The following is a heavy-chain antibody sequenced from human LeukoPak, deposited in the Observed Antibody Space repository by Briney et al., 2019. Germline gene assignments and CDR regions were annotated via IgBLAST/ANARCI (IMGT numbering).Heavy chain of an antibody. CDR3: TKDPDSSGHYYGSPFDY. V-gene: IGHV3-23*01. J-gene: IGHJ4*02. CDR1: GFTFSSYA. Sequence: PGGSLRLSCAASGFTFSSYAMSWVRQAPGKGLEWVSAISGSGGSAYYADSVKGRFTIARDDSKSTLYLQMTSLRPEDTAFYFCTKDPDSSGHYYGSPFDYWGQGTLVTVSS. CDR2: ISGSGGSA. D-gene: IGHD6-19*01.